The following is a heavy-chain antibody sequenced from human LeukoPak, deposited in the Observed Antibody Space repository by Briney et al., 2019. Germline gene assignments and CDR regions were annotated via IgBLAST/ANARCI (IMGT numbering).Heavy chain of an antibody. J-gene: IGHJ4*02. V-gene: IGHV3-21*01. D-gene: IGHD5-12*01. CDR3: AREVARPNFFDY. Sequence: GGSLRLSCAASGFTFSNYSMNWVRQAPGRGLEWVSSISSSSSYIYYADSVKGRFTISRDNAKNSLYLQMNSLRAEDTAVYYCAREVARPNFFDYWGQGTLVTVAS. CDR2: ISSSSSYI. CDR1: GFTFSNYS.